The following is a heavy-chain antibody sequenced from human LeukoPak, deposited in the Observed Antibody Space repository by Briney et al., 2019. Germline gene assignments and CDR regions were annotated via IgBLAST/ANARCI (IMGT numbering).Heavy chain of an antibody. V-gene: IGHV3-74*01. CDR1: GFTFSTYW. J-gene: IGHJ6*03. D-gene: IGHD1-26*01. CDR3: AREWDLRGAYYMDV. CDR2: ISSDGCNT. Sequence: PGGSLRVSCAASGFTFSTYWMHWVRQAPGKGLVWVSRISSDGCNTIYADSVKGGFIFSRDNAKNELLWLKNGLKAGATGGYYLAREWDLRGAYYMDVWGKGTTVTVS.